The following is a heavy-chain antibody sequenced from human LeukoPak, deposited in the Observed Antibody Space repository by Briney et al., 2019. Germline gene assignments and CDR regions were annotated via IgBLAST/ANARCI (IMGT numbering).Heavy chain of an antibody. CDR1: GFTVSGNY. D-gene: IGHD3-9*01. CDR2: IYSGGST. V-gene: IGHV3-66*02. J-gene: IGHJ5*02. CDR3: AREYYDILTGFYWFDP. Sequence: GGSLRLSCAACGFTVSGNYMIWVRQAPAKGLDWVSVIYSGGSTYYADSVKGRFTISRDNSMNTLYLQMNSLRAEDTAVYYCAREYYDILTGFYWFDPWGQGTLVTVSS.